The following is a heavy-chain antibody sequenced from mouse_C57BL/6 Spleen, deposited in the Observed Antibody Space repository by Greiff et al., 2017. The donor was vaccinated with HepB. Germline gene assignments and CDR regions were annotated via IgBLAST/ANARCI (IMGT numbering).Heavy chain of an antibody. CDR3: ARWDYYGSSPYFDY. J-gene: IGHJ2*01. D-gene: IGHD1-1*01. V-gene: IGHV1-4*01. CDR2: INPSSGYT. Sequence: VHLVESGAELARPGASVKMSCKASGYTFTSYTMHWVKQRPGQGLEWIGYINPSSGYTKYNQKFKDKATLTADKSSSTAYMQLSSLTSEDSAVYYCARWDYYGSSPYFDYWGQGTTLTVSS. CDR1: GYTFTSYT.